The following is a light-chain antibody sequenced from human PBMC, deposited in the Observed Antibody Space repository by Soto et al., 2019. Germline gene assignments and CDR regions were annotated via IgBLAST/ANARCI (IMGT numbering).Light chain of an antibody. CDR1: QSISNW. CDR3: QQYNSYSWT. J-gene: IGKJ1*01. CDR2: KAS. Sequence: DIQMTQSPSTLSASVGDRVTITCRASQSISNWLAWYQQKPGKAPKLLIYKASSLESGVTSRFSGSGSGTEFTLTSVRLQPDDFATYYCQQYNSYSWTFGQGTKVEIK. V-gene: IGKV1-5*03.